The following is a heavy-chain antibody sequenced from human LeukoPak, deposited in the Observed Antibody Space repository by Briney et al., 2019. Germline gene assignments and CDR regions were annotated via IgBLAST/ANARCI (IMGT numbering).Heavy chain of an antibody. Sequence: PSETLSLTCAVYGGSFSGYYWSWIRQPPGKGLEWIGEINHSGSTNYNPSLKSRVTVSVDTSKNQFSLKLSSVTAADTAVYYCARGDVVPAPFDYWGQGTLVTVSS. D-gene: IGHD2-2*01. CDR2: INHSGST. CDR1: GGSFSGYY. CDR3: ARGDVVPAPFDY. V-gene: IGHV4-34*01. J-gene: IGHJ4*02.